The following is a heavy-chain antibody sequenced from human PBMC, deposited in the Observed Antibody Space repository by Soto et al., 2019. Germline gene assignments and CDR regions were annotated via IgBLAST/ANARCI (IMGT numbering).Heavy chain of an antibody. CDR2: ISSSSSTI. J-gene: IGHJ6*03. D-gene: IGHD3-3*01. V-gene: IGHV3-48*01. CDR3: ASERFLGSYYYMDV. CDR1: GFTFSSYS. Sequence: HPGGSLRLSCAASGFTFSSYSMNWVRQAPGKGLEWVSYISSSSSTIYYADSVKGRFTISRDNAKNSLYLQTNSLRAEDTAVYYCASERFLGSYYYMDVWGKGTTVTVSS.